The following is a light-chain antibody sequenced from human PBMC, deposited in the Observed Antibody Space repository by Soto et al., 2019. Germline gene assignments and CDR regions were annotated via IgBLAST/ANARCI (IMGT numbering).Light chain of an antibody. CDR3: QQYGRSPRT. V-gene: IGKV3-20*01. CDR1: QSVSSN. CDR2: GAS. J-gene: IGKJ1*01. Sequence: ESVLAQSPGTPSVSPGGRATLSCRASQSVSSNLAWYQQKPGQAPRLLIYGASTRATGIPDRFSGSGSGTDFILTISRLEPDDFAVYYCQQYGRSPRTFGQGTKVDI.